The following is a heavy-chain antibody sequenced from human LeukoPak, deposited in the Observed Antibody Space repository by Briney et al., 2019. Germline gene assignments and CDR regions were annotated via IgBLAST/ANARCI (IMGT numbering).Heavy chain of an antibody. CDR1: GYTFSSYG. D-gene: IGHD5-18*01. J-gene: IGHJ4*02. CDR2: ISANNGNT. V-gene: IGHV1-18*04. CDR3: ARGTRGHTSRLIDY. Sequence: ASVKVSCKASGYTFSSYGFDWVRQAPGQGLEWMGWISANNGNTKYTEKLQDRVTMTTDTSTSTAYMELRSLTSDDTAVYYCARGTRGHTSRLIDYWGQGTLVTVSS.